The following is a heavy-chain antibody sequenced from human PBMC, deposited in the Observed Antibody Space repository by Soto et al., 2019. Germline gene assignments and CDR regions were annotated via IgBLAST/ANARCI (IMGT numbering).Heavy chain of an antibody. CDR1: GGYISSSSYY. CDR2: IYYSGST. CDR3: ARHDLGSGSYYWAFDI. J-gene: IGHJ3*02. V-gene: IGHV4-39*01. D-gene: IGHD1-26*01. Sequence: QLQLQESGPGLVKPSETLSLTCTVSGGYISSSSYYWGWIRKPPGKGLEWIGRIYYSGSTYYNPSLKTRLTISVDTSQIQFSLKLTPVTAAATALYYCARHDLGSGSYYWAFDIWGQGTMVTVSS.